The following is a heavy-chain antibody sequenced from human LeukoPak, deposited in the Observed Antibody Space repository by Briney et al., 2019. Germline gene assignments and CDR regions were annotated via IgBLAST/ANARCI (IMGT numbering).Heavy chain of an antibody. CDR1: GFSFSIYA. J-gene: IGHJ4*02. V-gene: IGHV3-23*01. CDR2: ISPGGDTI. Sequence: PGGSLRLSCAASGFSFSIYAMSWVRQAPGKGLEWVSAISPGGDTIYYLDSVKGRFTISRDNSKNTLYLQMNSLRAEDTAVHYCARRTTVVGPAPFDHWGQGTLVTVSS. CDR3: ARRTTVVGPAPFDH. D-gene: IGHD4-23*01.